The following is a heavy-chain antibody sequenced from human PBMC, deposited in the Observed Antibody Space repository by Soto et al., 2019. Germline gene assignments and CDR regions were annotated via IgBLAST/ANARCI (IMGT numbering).Heavy chain of an antibody. V-gene: IGHV4-61*01. J-gene: IGHJ4*02. D-gene: IGHD3-22*01. CDR2: IYYSGST. CDR1: GGSVSSGSYY. Sequence: SKTLSLTCTVSGGSVSSGSYYWSWIRQPPGKGLEWIGYIYYSGSTNYNPSLKSRVTISVDTSKNQFSLKLSSVTAADTAVYYCARDSRKKYDSSGKTDYWGQGTLVTGSS. CDR3: ARDSRKKYDSSGKTDY.